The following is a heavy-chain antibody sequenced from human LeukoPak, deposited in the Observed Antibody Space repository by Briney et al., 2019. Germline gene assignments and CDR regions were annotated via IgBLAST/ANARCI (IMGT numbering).Heavy chain of an antibody. Sequence: PSETLSLTRTVSGYSISSGYFWGWIRQPPGKGLEWVASINSISSYIYYADSVKGRFTISRDNAKNSLYLQMNSLRAEDTAVYYCARLDIVVVVALDYWGQGTLVTVSS. CDR2: INSISSYI. V-gene: IGHV3-21*01. CDR1: GYSISSGY. J-gene: IGHJ4*02. D-gene: IGHD2-15*01. CDR3: ARLDIVVVVALDY.